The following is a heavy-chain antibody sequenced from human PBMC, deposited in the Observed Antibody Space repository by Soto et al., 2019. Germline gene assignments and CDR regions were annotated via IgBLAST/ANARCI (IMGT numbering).Heavy chain of an antibody. J-gene: IGHJ4*02. D-gene: IGHD1-1*01. CDR3: ARHRRENGIYAQPLDY. CDR2: IYYNGRT. Sequence: SETLSLTCTASGGSISSSSSYWAWIRQTPGRGLEWIGAIYYNGRTYYKPSLKSRVTISVDTSKNQFSLNLSPVAAADSAVYYCARHRRENGIYAQPLDYWGQGTPVTVSS. V-gene: IGHV4-39*01. CDR1: GGSISSSSSY.